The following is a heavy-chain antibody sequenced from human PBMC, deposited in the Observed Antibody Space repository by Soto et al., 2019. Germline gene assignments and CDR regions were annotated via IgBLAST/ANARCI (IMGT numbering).Heavy chain of an antibody. D-gene: IGHD3-10*01. Sequence: SETLSLTCTVSGGSISSGGYCWSWIRQHPGKGLEWIGYIYYSGSTYYNPSLKSRVTISVDTSKNQFSLKLSSVTAADTAVYYCARGTTSSLYYYYMDVWGKGTTVTVSS. CDR1: GGSISSGGYC. J-gene: IGHJ6*03. V-gene: IGHV4-31*03. CDR3: ARGTTSSLYYYYMDV. CDR2: IYYSGST.